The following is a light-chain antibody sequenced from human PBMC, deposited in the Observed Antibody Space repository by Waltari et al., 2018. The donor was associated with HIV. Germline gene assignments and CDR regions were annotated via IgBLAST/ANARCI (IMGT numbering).Light chain of an antibody. Sequence: DIVMTQSPDSLAVSLGERATINCKSSQSVLYSSNNKNYLAWYQQKPGQPPELLIYWASTRESGVPDRFTGSGSGTDFTLTISSLQAEDVAVYYCQLSGSSPLTFGGGTRVEIK. J-gene: IGKJ4*01. V-gene: IGKV4-1*01. CDR2: WAS. CDR3: QLSGSSPLT. CDR1: QSVLYSSNNKNY.